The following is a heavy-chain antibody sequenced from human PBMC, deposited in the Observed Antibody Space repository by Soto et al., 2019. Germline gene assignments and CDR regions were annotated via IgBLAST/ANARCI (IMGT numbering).Heavy chain of an antibody. Sequence: GGSLRLSCAASGFTFSSYWMSWVRQAPGKGLEWVANIKQDGSEKYYVDSVKGRFTISRDNAKNSLYLQMNSLRAEDTAVYYCARDEGDCSSTSCYPNDYWGQGTLVTVSS. D-gene: IGHD2-2*01. CDR3: ARDEGDCSSTSCYPNDY. CDR2: IKQDGSEK. CDR1: GFTFSSYW. V-gene: IGHV3-7*01. J-gene: IGHJ4*02.